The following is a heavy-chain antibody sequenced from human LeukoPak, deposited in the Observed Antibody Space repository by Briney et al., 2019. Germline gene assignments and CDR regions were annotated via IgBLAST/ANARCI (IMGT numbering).Heavy chain of an antibody. Sequence: PSETLSLTCTVSGGSISGYYWSWIRQPPGKGLEFIGYMYYSGSTNYNPSLKSRVTISVDTSKNQFSLKLSSVTAADTAVYYCARVFKGLVGVFDYWGQGTLVTVSS. V-gene: IGHV4-59*01. D-gene: IGHD6-19*01. J-gene: IGHJ4*02. CDR3: ARVFKGLVGVFDY. CDR2: MYYSGST. CDR1: GGSISGYY.